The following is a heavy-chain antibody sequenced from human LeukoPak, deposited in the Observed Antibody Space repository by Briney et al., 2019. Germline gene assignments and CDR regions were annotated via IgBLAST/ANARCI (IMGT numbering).Heavy chain of an antibody. CDR2: ISGSGGST. J-gene: IGHJ4*02. CDR3: AKPLLFGVARFQYFDY. Sequence: PGGSLRLSCAASGFTFSSYAMSWVRQAPGKGLEWVSAISGSGGSTYYADSVKGRFTISRDNSKNTLYLQMNSLRAEDTAVYYRAKPLLFGVARFQYFDYWGQGTLVTVSS. CDR1: GFTFSSYA. V-gene: IGHV3-23*01. D-gene: IGHD3-3*01.